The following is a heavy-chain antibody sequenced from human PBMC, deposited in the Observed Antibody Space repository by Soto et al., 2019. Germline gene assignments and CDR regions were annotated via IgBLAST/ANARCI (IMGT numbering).Heavy chain of an antibody. CDR1: GGSFSDYY. Sequence: SETLSLTCAVYGGSFSDYYWTWIRQPPGKGLEWIGEIKHGGGTNYNPSLKSRVTISVDTSKNQFSLKLNSVTAADTAVYYCVTSNSGTSRYGMDVWGQGITVTVSS. J-gene: IGHJ6*02. CDR2: IKHGGGT. V-gene: IGHV4-34*01. CDR3: VTSNSGTSRYGMDV. D-gene: IGHD1-26*01.